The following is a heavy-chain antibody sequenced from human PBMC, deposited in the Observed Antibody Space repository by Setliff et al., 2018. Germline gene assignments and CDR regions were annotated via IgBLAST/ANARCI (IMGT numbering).Heavy chain of an antibody. CDR2: INHSGST. J-gene: IGHJ5*02. V-gene: IGHV4-34*01. Sequence: PSETLSLTCAVYGGSFSGYYWSWIRQPPGKGLEWIGEINHSGSTNYNPSLKSRVTVSVDTSKNQFSLKLSSVTAADTAVYYCARHVLGQQLVYNWFDPWGQGTLVTVSS. CDR1: GGSFSGYY. D-gene: IGHD6-13*01. CDR3: ARHVLGQQLVYNWFDP.